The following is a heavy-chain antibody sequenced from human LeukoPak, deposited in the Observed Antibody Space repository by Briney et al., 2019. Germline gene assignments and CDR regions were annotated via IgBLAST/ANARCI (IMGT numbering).Heavy chain of an antibody. CDR3: AREGDVVADVNWFDP. D-gene: IGHD2-15*01. CDR2: INTHSGGT. CDR1: GYTFTDYY. J-gene: IGHJ5*02. V-gene: IGHV1-2*02. Sequence: ASVTVSCKSSGYTFTDYYMHWLRQAPGQGPEWMGWINTHSGGTKYAQKFQGRVTMTRDTSISTAYMELSRLRSDDTAVYYCAREGDVVADVNWFDPWGQGTLVTVSS.